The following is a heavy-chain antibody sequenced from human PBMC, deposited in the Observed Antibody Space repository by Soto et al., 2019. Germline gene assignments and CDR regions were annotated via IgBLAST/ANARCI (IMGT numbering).Heavy chain of an antibody. CDR1: GGFISSSSYF. Sequence: PSETLSLTCNVSGGFISSSSYFWGWIRQPPGKGLEWIANIYYSGFTYYNPSLKSRVTMSIDTSKNQFSLELSSVAAADTAVYYCVCIDFYGSGLHYWGQGTLVTVSS. D-gene: IGHD3-10*01. CDR2: IYYSGFT. CDR3: VCIDFYGSGLHY. V-gene: IGHV4-39*01. J-gene: IGHJ4*02.